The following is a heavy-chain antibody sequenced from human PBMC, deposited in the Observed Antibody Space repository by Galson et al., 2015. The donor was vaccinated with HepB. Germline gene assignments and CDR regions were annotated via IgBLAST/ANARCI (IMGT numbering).Heavy chain of an antibody. J-gene: IGHJ6*02. CDR1: GFTFSDYY. V-gene: IGHV3-11*05. CDR2: ISSSSSYI. CDR3: AKDIENCSGGSCYSMNGYYYCYYGMDV. D-gene: IGHD2-15*01. Sequence: SLRLSCAASGFTFSDYYMSWIRQAPGKGPEWVSSISSSSSYIYYADSVKGRFTISRGSAKNSLYLQMNSLRAEDTALYYCAKDIENCSGGSCYSMNGYYYCYYGMDVWGQGTTVTVSS.